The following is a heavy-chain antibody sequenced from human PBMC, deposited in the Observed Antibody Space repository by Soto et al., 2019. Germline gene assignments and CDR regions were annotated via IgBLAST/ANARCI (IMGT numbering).Heavy chain of an antibody. V-gene: IGHV3-30*18. Sequence: GGSLRLSCAASGFTFSSYGMHWVRQAPGKGLEWVAVISYDGSNKYYADSVKGRFTISRDNSKNTLYLQMNSLRAEDTAVYYCAKESGAVVGPNHFDYWGQGTLVTVSS. CDR3: AKESGAVVGPNHFDY. CDR2: ISYDGSNK. CDR1: GFTFSSYG. J-gene: IGHJ4*02. D-gene: IGHD3-22*01.